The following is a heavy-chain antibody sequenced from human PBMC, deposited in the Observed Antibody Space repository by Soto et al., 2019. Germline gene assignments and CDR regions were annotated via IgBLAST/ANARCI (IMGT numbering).Heavy chain of an antibody. V-gene: IGHV3-33*01. CDR1: GFTFSSYG. CDR3: ARGASPYTGTVFEH. CDR2: IWYDGSNK. D-gene: IGHD4-17*01. Sequence: QVQLVESGGGVVQPGRSLRLSCAASGFTFSSYGMHWVRQGPGKGLEWVAVIWYDGSNKDYADSVKGRFTTSRDNAKNTVYLQMNRLRAEDTAVYYCARGASPYTGTVFEHWGQGTRVTVSS. J-gene: IGHJ4*02.